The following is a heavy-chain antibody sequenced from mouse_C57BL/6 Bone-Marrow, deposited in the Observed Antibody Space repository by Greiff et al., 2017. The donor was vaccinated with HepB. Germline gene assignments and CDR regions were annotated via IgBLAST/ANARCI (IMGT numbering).Heavy chain of an antibody. J-gene: IGHJ4*01. D-gene: IGHD5-5*01. V-gene: IGHV1-72*01. CDR2: IDPNSGGT. Sequence: QVQLKQPGAELVKPGASVKLSCKASGYTFTSYWMHWVKQRPGRGLEWIGRIDPNSGGTKYNEKFKSKATLTVDKPSSTAYMQLSSLTSEDSAVYYCARGEGFYLRYYAMDYWGQGTSVTVSS. CDR1: GYTFTSYW. CDR3: ARGEGFYLRYYAMDY.